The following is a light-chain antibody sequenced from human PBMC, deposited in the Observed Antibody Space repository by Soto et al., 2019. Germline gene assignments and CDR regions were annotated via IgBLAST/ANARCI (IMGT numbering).Light chain of an antibody. V-gene: IGLV2-14*03. Sequence: QSVLTQPASVSGSPGQSISISCTGTSSDVGGYNYVSWYQHHPGKAPKLMIFDVTNRPSGVSNRFSGSKSDNTASLTISGLQAEDEADYYCSSYTTNNTRLFGGGTKVTVL. CDR3: SSYTTNNTRL. J-gene: IGLJ2*01. CDR2: DVT. CDR1: SSDVGGYNY.